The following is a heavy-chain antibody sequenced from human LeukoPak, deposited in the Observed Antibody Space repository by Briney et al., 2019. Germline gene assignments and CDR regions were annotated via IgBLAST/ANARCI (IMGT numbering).Heavy chain of an antibody. D-gene: IGHD5-12*01. Sequence: SVKVSCKASGGTFSSYAISWVRQAPGQGLEWMGGIIPIFGTANYAQKFQGRVTITTDESTSTAYMELSSLRSEDTAVYYCARGTVATTTSNWFDPWGQGTLVTVSS. J-gene: IGHJ5*02. CDR2: IIPIFGTA. CDR3: ARGTVATTTSNWFDP. V-gene: IGHV1-69*05. CDR1: GGTFSSYA.